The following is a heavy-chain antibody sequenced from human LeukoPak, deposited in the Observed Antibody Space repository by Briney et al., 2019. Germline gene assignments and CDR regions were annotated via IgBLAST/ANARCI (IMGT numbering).Heavy chain of an antibody. CDR2: IKEDGSEN. Sequence: PGGSLRLSCAASGFTFNNYWMGWVRQAPGKGLEWVANIKEDGSENNYVDSVKGRFTSSRDNAKNSLYLQMSSLRAADTAVYYCAKDIAAAGHWGQGTLVTVSS. D-gene: IGHD6-13*01. CDR3: AKDIAAAGH. V-gene: IGHV3-7*01. J-gene: IGHJ4*02. CDR1: GFTFNNYW.